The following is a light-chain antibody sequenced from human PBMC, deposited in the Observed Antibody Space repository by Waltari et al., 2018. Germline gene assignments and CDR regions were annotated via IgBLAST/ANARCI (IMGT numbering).Light chain of an antibody. CDR1: SSNIGTGHD. CDR2: ANT. V-gene: IGLV1-40*01. CDR3: QSYDSSLSGRV. Sequence: QSVLTQPPSVSGAPGQRVIISCTGSSSNIGTGHDVHWYQQLPGTAPKLLISANTNRPAGVPDRFSASKSGTSAALAITGLQAEDEAEYYCQSYDSSLSGRVFGGGTKLTVL. J-gene: IGLJ3*02.